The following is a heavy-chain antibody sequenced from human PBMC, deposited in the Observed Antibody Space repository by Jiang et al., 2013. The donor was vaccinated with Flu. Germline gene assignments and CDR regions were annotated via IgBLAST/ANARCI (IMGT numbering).Heavy chain of an antibody. D-gene: IGHD3-22*01. J-gene: IGHJ4*02. CDR3: ARVEDYYDSSGYYHYFDY. V-gene: IGHV4-34*01. Sequence: NYNPSLKSRVTISVDTSKNQFSLKLSSVTAADTAVYYCARVEDYYDSSGYYHYFDYWGQGTLVTVSS.